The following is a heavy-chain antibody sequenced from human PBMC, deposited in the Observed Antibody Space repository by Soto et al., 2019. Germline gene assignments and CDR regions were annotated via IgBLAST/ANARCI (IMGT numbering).Heavy chain of an antibody. J-gene: IGHJ5*02. CDR2: INAHSGGT. CDR1: GFSFTGYY. D-gene: IGHD6-6*01. CDR3: AKDLTRQLAYWLDP. V-gene: IGHV1-2*02. Sequence: ASVKVSCKASGFSFTGYYIHWLRQAPGQGLEWMGWINAHSGGTEYAQKFQGRVTLTRDTSIATAYLTLTSLTSDDTALYYCAKDLTRQLAYWLDPWGEGTQVTVSS.